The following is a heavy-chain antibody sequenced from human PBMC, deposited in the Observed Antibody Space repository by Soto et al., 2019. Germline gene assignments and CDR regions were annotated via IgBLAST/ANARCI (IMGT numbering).Heavy chain of an antibody. CDR2: IRSKAYGGTT. Sequence: PGGSLRLSCTASGFTFGDYAMSWFRQAPGKGLEWVGFIRSKAYGGTTEYAASVKGRFTISRDDSKSIAYLQMNSLKTEDTAVYYCTRDRGELLTIFAFDIWGQGTMVTVSS. CDR3: TRDRGELLTIFAFDI. J-gene: IGHJ3*02. CDR1: GFTFGDYA. D-gene: IGHD3-10*01. V-gene: IGHV3-49*03.